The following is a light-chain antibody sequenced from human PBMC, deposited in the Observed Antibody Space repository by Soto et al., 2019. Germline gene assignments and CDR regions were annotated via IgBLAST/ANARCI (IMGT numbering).Light chain of an antibody. CDR2: EVS. Sequence: QSALTQPASVSGSPGQSITISCTGTSRDIGGYNYVSWYQHHPGKAPKLMIYEVSNRPSGVSNRFSGSKSANTASLTISGLQAEDEADYYCSSYTSIITYVFGTGTKVTVL. CDR3: SSYTSIITYV. J-gene: IGLJ1*01. V-gene: IGLV2-14*01. CDR1: SRDIGGYNY.